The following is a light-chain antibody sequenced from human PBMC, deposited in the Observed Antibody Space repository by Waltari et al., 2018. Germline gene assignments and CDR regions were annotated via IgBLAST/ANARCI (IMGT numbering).Light chain of an antibody. Sequence: QSALTQPASVSGSPGQSITISRTGTSSAVGTYNFSSWYQQNPGKAPKLMIYEGNKRPSGVSNRFSGSKAGNTASLTISGLQAEDEADYYCYSYAGSGTWVFGGGTKLTVL. CDR1: SSAVGTYNF. CDR3: YSYAGSGTWV. CDR2: EGN. J-gene: IGLJ3*02. V-gene: IGLV2-23*01.